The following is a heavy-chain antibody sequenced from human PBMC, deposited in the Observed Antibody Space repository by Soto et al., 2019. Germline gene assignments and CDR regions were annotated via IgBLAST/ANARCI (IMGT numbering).Heavy chain of an antibody. CDR3: VRHASRSDGLYHFAY. V-gene: IGHV4-59*08. D-gene: IGHD2-15*01. CDR2: VYYSGST. CDR1: GGSISGYF. Sequence: SETLSLTCTVSGGSISGYFWTWIRQPPGKGLEWIGYVYYSGSTTYNPSLRGRVTISVDTSRNQFSLKLSSVTAADTAVYYCVRHASRSDGLYHFAYWAPGTLVRVS. J-gene: IGHJ4*02.